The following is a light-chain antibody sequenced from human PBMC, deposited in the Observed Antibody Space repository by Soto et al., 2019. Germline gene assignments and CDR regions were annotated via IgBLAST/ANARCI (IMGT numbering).Light chain of an antibody. CDR3: PSSHSRLSGSV. Sequence: QAVVTQPPSVSGAPGQRVTISCTGSSSNIGAAYDVHWYQQLPGTAPKLLIYGNSNRPSGVPDRFSGSTSGTSASLAIPGLPAADEPDHYCPSSHSRLSGSVFGGGTQLTVL. CDR1: SSNIGAAYD. J-gene: IGLJ2*01. CDR2: GNS. V-gene: IGLV1-40*01.